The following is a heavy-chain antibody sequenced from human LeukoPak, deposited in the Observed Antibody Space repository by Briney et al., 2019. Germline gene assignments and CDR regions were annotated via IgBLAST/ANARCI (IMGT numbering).Heavy chain of an antibody. J-gene: IGHJ3*02. CDR1: GFTVSSNY. D-gene: IGHD6-13*01. CDR2: IYSGGST. V-gene: IGHV3-53*01. CDR3: ARVGSSWYVNAFDI. Sequence: GGSLRLSCAASGFTVSSNYMSWVRQAPGKGLEWVSVIYSGGSTYYADSVKGRFTISRDNSKNTLYLQMNSLRAEDTAVYYCARVGSSWYVNAFDIWAKGQWSPSLQ.